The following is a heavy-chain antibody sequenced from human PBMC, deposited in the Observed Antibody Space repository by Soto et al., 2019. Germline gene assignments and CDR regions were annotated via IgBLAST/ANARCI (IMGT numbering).Heavy chain of an antibody. V-gene: IGHV1-46*01. D-gene: IGHD2-2*02. CDR3: ARDVWYCSSTSCYIVGGDYYYYGMDV. CDR2: INPSGGST. Sequence: ASVKVSCKASGYTFTSYYMHWVRQAPGRGLEWMGIINPSGGSTSYAQKFQGRVTMTRDTSTSTVYMELSSLRSEDTAVYYCARDVWYCSSTSCYIVGGDYYYYGMDVWGQGTTVTVSS. CDR1: GYTFTSYY. J-gene: IGHJ6*02.